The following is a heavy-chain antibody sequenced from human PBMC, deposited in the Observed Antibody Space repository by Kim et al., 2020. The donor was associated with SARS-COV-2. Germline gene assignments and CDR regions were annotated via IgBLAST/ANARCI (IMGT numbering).Heavy chain of an antibody. CDR1: GYTFTGYY. D-gene: IGHD2-2*01. Sequence: ASVKVSCKASGYTFTGYYMHWMRQAPGQGLEWMGWINPNSGGTNYAQKFQGRVTMTRDTSISTAYMELSRLRSDDTAVYYCARSVYCSSTSCHYYYGMDVWGQGTTVTVSS. V-gene: IGHV1-2*02. CDR2: INPNSGGT. CDR3: ARSVYCSSTSCHYYYGMDV. J-gene: IGHJ6*02.